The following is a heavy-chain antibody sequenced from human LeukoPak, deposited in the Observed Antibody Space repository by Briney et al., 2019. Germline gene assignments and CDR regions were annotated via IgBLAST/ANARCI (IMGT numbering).Heavy chain of an antibody. CDR2: IYYSGNP. CDR3: ARDYNPNRGSAFDI. Sequence: PSQTLSLTCTLSGRSISSYYWSCIRQPAREGLGWDGYIYYSGNPKYNPSLKSRVTISVDTSKNQFSLKLSSVTAADTAVYYCARDYNPNRGSAFDIWGQGTMVTVSS. J-gene: IGHJ3*02. V-gene: IGHV4-59*01. CDR1: GRSISSYY. D-gene: IGHD7-27*01.